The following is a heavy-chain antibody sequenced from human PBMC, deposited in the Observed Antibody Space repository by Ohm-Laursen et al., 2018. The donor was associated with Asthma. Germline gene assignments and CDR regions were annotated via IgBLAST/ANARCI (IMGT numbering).Heavy chain of an antibody. J-gene: IGHJ4*02. Sequence: SVKVSCKASGFTFTSSAVQWVRQARGQRLEWIGWIIVGSGNTNYAQKFQERVTITRDMSTSTAYMELSSLRSEDTAVYYCAADSLVQGVLVDYWGQGTLVTVSS. D-gene: IGHD3-10*01. CDR1: GFTFTSSA. CDR2: IIVGSGNT. V-gene: IGHV1-58*01. CDR3: AADSLVQGVLVDY.